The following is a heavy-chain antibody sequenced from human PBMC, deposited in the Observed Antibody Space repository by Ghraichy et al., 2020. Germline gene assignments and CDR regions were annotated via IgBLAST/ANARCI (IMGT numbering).Heavy chain of an antibody. CDR1: GDSISSGGYS. V-gene: IGHV4-30-2*01. CDR3: ARRRGTTVTSSFDY. D-gene: IGHD4-17*01. J-gene: IGHJ4*02. CDR2: IYHSGST. Sequence: SETLSLTCAVSGDSISSGGYSWSWIRQPPGKGLEWIGYIYHSGSTYYNPSLKSRVTISVDRSKNQFSLKLSSVTAADTAVYYCARRRGTTVTSSFDYWGQGTLVTVSS.